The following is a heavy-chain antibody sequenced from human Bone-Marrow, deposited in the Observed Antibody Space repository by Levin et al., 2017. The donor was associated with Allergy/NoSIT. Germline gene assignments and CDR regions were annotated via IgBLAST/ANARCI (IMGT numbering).Heavy chain of an antibody. J-gene: IGHJ4*02. CDR1: GGSISPYY. D-gene: IGHD2-15*01. CDR2: VYHNGRT. V-gene: IGHV4-59*01. Sequence: SETLSLTCTVSGGSISPYYWTWIRQPPGKGLEWIGYVYHNGRTNYNPSLKSRVTISVDTSKSQVSLKLTSVTAADTAVYYCARGGGVRSSAGSCYLRYWGQGTLVSVSS. CDR3: ARGGGVRSSAGSCYLRY.